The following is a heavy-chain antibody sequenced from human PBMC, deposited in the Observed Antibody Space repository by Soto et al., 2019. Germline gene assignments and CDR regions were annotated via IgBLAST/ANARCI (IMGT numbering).Heavy chain of an antibody. D-gene: IGHD4-17*01. Sequence: GASVKVSCKASGYSFTSYAMHWVRPAPGQRLEWMGWINAGNGNTKYSQKFQGRVTTTRDTSASTAYMELSSLRSEDTAVYYCARAGYGDLSGTFDYWGQGTLVTVSS. J-gene: IGHJ4*02. CDR1: GYSFTSYA. CDR2: INAGNGNT. CDR3: ARAGYGDLSGTFDY. V-gene: IGHV1-3*01.